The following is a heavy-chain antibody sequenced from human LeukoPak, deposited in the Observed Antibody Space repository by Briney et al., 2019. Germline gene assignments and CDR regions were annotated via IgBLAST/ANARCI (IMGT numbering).Heavy chain of an antibody. CDR1: GYTFTSYD. CDR3: ARRGSPKPRGYYYMDV. V-gene: IGHV1-8*03. Sequence: ASVKVSCKASGYTFTSYDINWVRQATGQGLEWMGWMNPNSGNTGYAQKFQGRVTITRNTSISTAYMELSSLRSEDTAVYYCARRGSPKPRGYYYMDVWGKGTTVTVSS. D-gene: IGHD3-16*01. CDR2: MNPNSGNT. J-gene: IGHJ6*03.